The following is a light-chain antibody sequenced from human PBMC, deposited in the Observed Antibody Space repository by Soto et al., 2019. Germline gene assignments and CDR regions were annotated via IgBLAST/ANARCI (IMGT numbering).Light chain of an antibody. J-gene: IGKJ5*01. V-gene: IGKV3D-20*01. CDR2: DAS. Sequence: FALTQSPATLSLSPGERAALSCGASESVSSNQLAWYQQKPGLAPRLLIYDASSRASGIPERFSGSGSGTGFSLTISSLEPEDSAVYYCQQYGSSPITFGQGTRLEI. CDR1: ESVSSNQ. CDR3: QQYGSSPIT.